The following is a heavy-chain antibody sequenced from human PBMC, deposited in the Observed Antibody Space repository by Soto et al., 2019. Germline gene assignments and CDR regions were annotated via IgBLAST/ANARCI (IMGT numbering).Heavy chain of an antibody. Sequence: ASVKVSCKASGYTFTRYGISWVRQAPGQGLEWMGWISAYNGNTNYAQKLQGRVTMTTDTSTSTAYMELRSLRSDDTAVYYCAIQSGYNLVLNFDYGGQGTLVTSPQ. CDR2: ISAYNGNT. D-gene: IGHD5-12*01. CDR1: GYTFTRYG. CDR3: AIQSGYNLVLNFDY. V-gene: IGHV1-18*01. J-gene: IGHJ4*02.